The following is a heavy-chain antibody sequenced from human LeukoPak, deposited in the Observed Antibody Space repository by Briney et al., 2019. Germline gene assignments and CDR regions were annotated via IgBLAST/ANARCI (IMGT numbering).Heavy chain of an antibody. J-gene: IGHJ3*02. V-gene: IGHV3-7*03. CDR1: GFTFSANA. CDR3: ARDSSDSSGCSAFDI. CDR2: IKQDGSEK. Sequence: GGSLRLSCAVSGFTFSANAMSWVRQAPGKGLEWVANIKQDGSEKYYVDSVKGRFTISRDNAKNSLYLQMNSLRAEDTAVYYCARDSSDSSGCSAFDIWGQGTMVTVSS. D-gene: IGHD3-22*01.